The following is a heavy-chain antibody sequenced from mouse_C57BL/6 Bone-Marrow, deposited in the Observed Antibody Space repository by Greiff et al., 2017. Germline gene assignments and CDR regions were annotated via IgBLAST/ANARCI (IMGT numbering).Heavy chain of an antibody. CDR1: GYSFTDYN. D-gene: IGHD3-2*02. CDR3: ARSAQALFLYAMDY. J-gene: IGHJ4*01. V-gene: IGHV1-39*01. CDR2: SNPNCGTT. Sequence: EVQLQQSGPELVKPGASVKISCKASGYSFTDYNMNWVMQSNRKRLLWIGVSNPNCGTTSFNQKFKGKATLTVDQSSSTAYMQLHSLTSKDSAVYFCARSAQALFLYAMDYWGQGTSVTVSS.